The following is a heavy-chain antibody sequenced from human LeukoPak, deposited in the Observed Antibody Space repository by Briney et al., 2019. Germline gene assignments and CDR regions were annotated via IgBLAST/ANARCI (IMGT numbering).Heavy chain of an antibody. J-gene: IGHJ4*02. Sequence: SETLSLTCTVSGASISSYYWSWIRQPPGKGLEWIGDIYYSGSIKHNPSLKSRVTMSVDTSKNQFSLKLSSVTAADTAIYYCARENPSGYYNRPIDYWGQGTLVTVSS. CDR2: IYYSGSI. CDR3: ARENPSGYYNRPIDY. CDR1: GASISSYY. V-gene: IGHV4-59*01. D-gene: IGHD3-22*01.